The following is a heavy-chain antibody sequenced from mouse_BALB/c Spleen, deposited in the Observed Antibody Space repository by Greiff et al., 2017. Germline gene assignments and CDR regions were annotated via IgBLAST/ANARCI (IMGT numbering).Heavy chain of an antibody. CDR3: ARRDYYGSVDY. V-gene: IGHV5-17*02. Sequence: EVHLVESGGGLVQPGGSRKLSCAASGFTFSSFGMHWVRQAPEKGLEWVAYISSGSSTIYYADTVKGRFTISRDNPKNTLFLQMTSLRSEDTAMYYCARRDYYGSVDYWGQGTTLTVSS. CDR2: ISSGSSTI. CDR1: GFTFSSFG. J-gene: IGHJ2*01. D-gene: IGHD1-2*01.